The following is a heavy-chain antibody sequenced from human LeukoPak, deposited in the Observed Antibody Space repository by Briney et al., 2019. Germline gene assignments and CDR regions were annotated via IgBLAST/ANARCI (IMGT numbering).Heavy chain of an antibody. Sequence: GGSLRLSCAASGFTFSRYGMHWVRQAPGKGLEWVAVISYDGSNKYYADSVKGRFTISRDNSKNTLYLQMNSLRAEDTAVYYCATPVLLWFGESLHGAYFDYWGQGTLVTVSS. J-gene: IGHJ4*02. V-gene: IGHV3-30*19. CDR1: GFTFSRYG. CDR2: ISYDGSNK. CDR3: ATPVLLWFGESLHGAYFDY. D-gene: IGHD3-10*01.